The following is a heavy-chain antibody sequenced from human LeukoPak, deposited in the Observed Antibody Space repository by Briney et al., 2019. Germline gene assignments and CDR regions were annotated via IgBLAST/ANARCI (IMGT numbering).Heavy chain of an antibody. D-gene: IGHD3-16*01. CDR1: GFTFSSYS. Sequence: PGGSLRLSCAASGFTFSSYSMNWVRQAPGKGLEWVSSISSSSSYIYYADSVKGRFTIFSDNAKNSLYLQMNSLRDEDTAVYYCARDLNYAFDYWGQGTLVTVSS. CDR2: ISSSSSYI. V-gene: IGHV3-21*01. J-gene: IGHJ4*02. CDR3: ARDLNYAFDY.